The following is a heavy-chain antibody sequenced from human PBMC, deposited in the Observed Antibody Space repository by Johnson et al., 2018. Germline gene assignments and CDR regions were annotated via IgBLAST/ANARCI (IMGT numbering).Heavy chain of an antibody. V-gene: IGHV4-59*01. Sequence: QVQLQEAGPGLVKPSETLSLTCSVSGGSITSDFWSWIRQPPGKGLAWTGYIHYSGATNYNPSLKSRVTISVDTSKNQFSLKLRSVTAADTAMYFCARGLMGDYYYYIDVWGKGTTVTVSS. J-gene: IGHJ6*03. D-gene: IGHD3-10*01. CDR3: ARGLMGDYYYYIDV. CDR1: GGSITSDF. CDR2: IHYSGAT.